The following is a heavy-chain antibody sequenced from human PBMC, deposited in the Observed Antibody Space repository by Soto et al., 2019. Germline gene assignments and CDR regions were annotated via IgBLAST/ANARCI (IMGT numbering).Heavy chain of an antibody. Sequence: SETLSLTCTFSGSSISGFYWSWIRKSAGKGLEWIGRIYATGTTDYNPSLKSRVMMSVDTSKKQFSLKLRSVTAADTAVYYCVRDGTKTLRDGFDPWGQGISVTVSS. D-gene: IGHD1-1*01. V-gene: IGHV4-4*07. CDR1: GSSISGFY. CDR2: IYATGTT. CDR3: VRDGTKTLRDGFDP. J-gene: IGHJ5*02.